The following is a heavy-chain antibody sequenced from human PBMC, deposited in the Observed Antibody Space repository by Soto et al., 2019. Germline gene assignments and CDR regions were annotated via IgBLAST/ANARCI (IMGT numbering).Heavy chain of an antibody. J-gene: IGHJ4*02. D-gene: IGHD3-3*01. CDR1: GFAFSSYG. Sequence: GGSLRLSCAASGFAFSSYGIHLFRHSALKGLEWVAVIWYDGSNKYYADSVKGRFTISRDNSKNTLYLQMNSLRAEDTAVYYCARDLGIRFLEWFLDYWGQGTLVTVSS. CDR2: IWYDGSNK. CDR3: ARDLGIRFLEWFLDY. V-gene: IGHV3-33*01.